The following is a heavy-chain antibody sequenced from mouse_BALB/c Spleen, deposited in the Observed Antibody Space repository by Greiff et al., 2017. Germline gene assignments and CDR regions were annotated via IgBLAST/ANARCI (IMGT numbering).Heavy chain of an antibody. D-gene: IGHD2-4*01. CDR1: GFTFSSYG. CDR3: ARDGYDYGAMDY. V-gene: IGHV5-6-3*01. CDR2: INSNGGST. J-gene: IGHJ4*01. Sequence: EVQGVESGGGLVQPGGSLKLSCAASGFTFSSYGMSWVRQTPDKRLELVATINSNGGSTYYPDSVKGRFTISRDNAKNTLYLQMSSLKSEDTAMYYCARDGYDYGAMDYWGQGTSVTVSS.